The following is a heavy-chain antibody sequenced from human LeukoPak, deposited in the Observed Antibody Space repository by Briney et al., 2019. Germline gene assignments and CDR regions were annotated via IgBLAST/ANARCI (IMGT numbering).Heavy chain of an antibody. Sequence: ASVKVSCKASGYTFTSYAMNWGRQAPGQGLEWMGWINTNTGNPTYAQGFTGRFVFSLDTSVSTAYLQISSLKAEDTAVYYCARWGSGYYHRPYDYWGQGTLVTVSS. CDR2: INTNTGNP. D-gene: IGHD3-22*01. V-gene: IGHV7-4-1*02. CDR3: ARWGSGYYHRPYDY. CDR1: GYTFTSYA. J-gene: IGHJ4*02.